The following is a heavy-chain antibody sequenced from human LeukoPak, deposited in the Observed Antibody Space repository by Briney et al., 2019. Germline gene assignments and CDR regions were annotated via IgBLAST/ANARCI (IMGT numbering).Heavy chain of an antibody. J-gene: IGHJ2*01. CDR2: IYSSENT. CDR3: ARFHGGPSGWYVLWYFDL. D-gene: IGHD6-19*01. Sequence: SETLSLTCTVSGGSVSSYYWSWIRQPPGKGLEWIGYIYSSENTKYISSLGSRVAMSEDTSKIQVFLKLSSVTAADTSVYYCARFHGGPSGWYVLWYFDLWGRGTLVTVSS. CDR1: GGSVSSYY. V-gene: IGHV4-4*09.